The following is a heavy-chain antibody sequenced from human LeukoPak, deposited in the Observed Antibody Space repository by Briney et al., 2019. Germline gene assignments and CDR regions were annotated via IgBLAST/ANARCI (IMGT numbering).Heavy chain of an antibody. Sequence: SETLSLTCAVYGGSFSGYYWSWIRQPPGKGLEWIGEINHSGSTNYNPSLKSRVTISVDTSKNQFSLKLSSVTAADTAVYYCARGRPITMVRGVRDWFDPWGQGTLVTVSS. J-gene: IGHJ5*02. V-gene: IGHV4-34*01. CDR2: INHSGST. D-gene: IGHD3-10*01. CDR3: ARGRPITMVRGVRDWFDP. CDR1: GGSFSGYY.